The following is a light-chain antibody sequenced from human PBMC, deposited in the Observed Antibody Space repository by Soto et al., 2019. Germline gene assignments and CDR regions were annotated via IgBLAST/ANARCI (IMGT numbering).Light chain of an antibody. CDR1: SSDVGAYNF. J-gene: IGLJ1*01. CDR3: SAYTRSNTYV. Sequence: QYALTQPASVSGSPGQSITIFCTGTSSDVGAYNFVSWFQHHPGKDPRLMIYDVSHRPSGVSNRFSGSKSGNTASLTISGLQRADEADYYCSAYTRSNTYVFGTGTKLTVL. CDR2: DVS. V-gene: IGLV2-14*01.